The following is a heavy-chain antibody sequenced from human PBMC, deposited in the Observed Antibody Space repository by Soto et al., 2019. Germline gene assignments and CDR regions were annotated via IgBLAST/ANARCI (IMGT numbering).Heavy chain of an antibody. Sequence: PSETLSLTCSVSGASISSYFWTWIRQPPGRGLEWIGYTYHRGSTNYSPSLKSRVAIALDTSENQFSLKVSSVTAADTAVYYCARIGGYHGPLDYWGQGTPVTVSS. J-gene: IGHJ4*02. CDR3: ARIGGYHGPLDY. V-gene: IGHV4-59*01. D-gene: IGHD3-16*02. CDR1: GASISSYF. CDR2: TYHRGST.